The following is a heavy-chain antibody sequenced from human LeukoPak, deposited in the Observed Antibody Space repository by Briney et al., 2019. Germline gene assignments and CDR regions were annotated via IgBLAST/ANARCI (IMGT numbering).Heavy chain of an antibody. CDR3: ARESQRFDP. Sequence: NASETLSLTCAVSGGSISSSNWWSWVRQPPGKGLEWIGSIYYSGSTYYNPSLKSRVTISVDTSKNQFSLKLSSVTAADTAVYYCARESQRFDPWGQGTLVTVSS. CDR2: IYYSGST. CDR1: GGSISSSNW. J-gene: IGHJ5*02. V-gene: IGHV4-4*02.